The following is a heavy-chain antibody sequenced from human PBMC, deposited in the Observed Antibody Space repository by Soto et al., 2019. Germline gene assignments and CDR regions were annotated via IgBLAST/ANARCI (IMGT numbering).Heavy chain of an antibody. CDR2: IYDNGGA. CDR3: ARVKGGTTRRAFDS. V-gene: IGHV4-31*03. CDR1: GDSISSGGYY. J-gene: IGHJ4*02. D-gene: IGHD1-7*01. Sequence: QVQLQESGPGLVKPSQTLSLTCTVSGDSISSGGYYWSWIRQHPGKGLEWIGYIYDNGGAYYSPSLKGRVVISVDRSENQFSLSLSSVTAADTAVYYCARVKGGTTRRAFDSWGQGTLVTVSS.